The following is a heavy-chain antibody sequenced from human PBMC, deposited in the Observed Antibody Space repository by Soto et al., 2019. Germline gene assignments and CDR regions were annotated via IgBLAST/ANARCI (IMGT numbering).Heavy chain of an antibody. J-gene: IGHJ4*02. CDR2: IYHSGST. V-gene: IGHV4-30-2*01. Sequence: SETLSLTCTVSGGSISSYSWSWIRQPPGKGLEWIGYIYHSGSTYYNPSLKSRVTISVDRSKNQFSLKLSSVTAADTAMYYCARVPDYWGQGTLVTVSS. CDR3: ARVPDY. CDR1: GGSISSYS.